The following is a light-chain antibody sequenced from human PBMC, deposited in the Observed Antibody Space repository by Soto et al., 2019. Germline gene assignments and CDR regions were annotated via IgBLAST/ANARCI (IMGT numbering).Light chain of an antibody. CDR3: KQRIVGVT. CDR2: DAS. J-gene: IGKJ5*01. Sequence: EIVLTQSPGTLSLSPGERATLSCRASQNINTYLAWFQQKPGQAPRLLIFDASKRATGIPVRCSGSGSGTDFTLTISRLEPEDFAFYYRKQRIVGVTFGQGTRLDVK. CDR1: QNINTY. V-gene: IGKV3-11*01.